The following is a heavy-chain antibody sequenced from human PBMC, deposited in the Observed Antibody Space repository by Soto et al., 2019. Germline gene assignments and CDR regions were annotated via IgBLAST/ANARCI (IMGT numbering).Heavy chain of an antibody. CDR3: TTFYGGDCSSTSCYTYYFDY. V-gene: IGHV3-15*01. J-gene: IGHJ4*02. CDR2: IKSKTDGGRT. CDR1: GFTFSNAW. D-gene: IGHD2-2*02. Sequence: GGSLRLSCAASGFTFSNAWMSWVRQAPGKGLEWVGRIKSKTDGGRTDYAAPVKGRLTISRDDSKNTLYLQMNRLKTEDTAVYYCTTFYGGDCSSTSCYTYYFDYWGQGTLVTVSS.